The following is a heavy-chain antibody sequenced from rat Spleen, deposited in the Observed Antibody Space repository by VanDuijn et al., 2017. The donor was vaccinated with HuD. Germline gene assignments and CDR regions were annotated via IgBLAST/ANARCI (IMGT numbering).Heavy chain of an antibody. CDR2: ISPSCAIT. D-gene: IGHD1-4*01. CDR3: ATAGTRISRFAY. J-gene: IGHJ3*01. V-gene: IGHV5-19*01. CDR1: GFTFSKYG. Sequence: EVQLVESGGGLVQPGRSLKLSCAVSGFTFSKYGMHWILRALTKGLEWVASISPSCAITDYRDSVKGRFAISRDIAKSALYLQMDSLGSEDTATYYCATAGTRISRFAYWGQGTLVTVSS.